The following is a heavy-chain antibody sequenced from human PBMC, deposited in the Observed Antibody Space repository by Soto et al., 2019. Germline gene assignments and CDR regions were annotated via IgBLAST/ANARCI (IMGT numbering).Heavy chain of an antibody. Sequence: PGGSLRLSCAASGFTFSSYAMSWVRQAPGKGLEWVSAISGSGGSTYYADSVKGRFTISRDNSKNTLYLQMNSLRAEDTAVYYSATQSIAAPLALVDYCGQGTLVPVSS. D-gene: IGHD6-6*01. J-gene: IGHJ4*02. V-gene: IGHV3-23*01. CDR2: ISGSGGST. CDR3: ATQSIAAPLALVDY. CDR1: GFTFSSYA.